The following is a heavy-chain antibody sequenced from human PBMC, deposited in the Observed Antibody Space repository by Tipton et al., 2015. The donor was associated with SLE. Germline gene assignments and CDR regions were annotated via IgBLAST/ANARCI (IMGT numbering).Heavy chain of an antibody. J-gene: IGHJ4*02. CDR3: ARDSAYGPADY. D-gene: IGHD3-10*01. CDR2: INHSGST. V-gene: IGHV4-34*01. Sequence: TLSLTCAVCGGSFSGYYWSWIRQPPGKGLEWIGEINHSGSTNYNPSLKSRVTISVDTSKNQFSLKLSSVTAADTAVYYCARDSAYGPADYWGQGTLVTVSS. CDR1: GGSFSGYY.